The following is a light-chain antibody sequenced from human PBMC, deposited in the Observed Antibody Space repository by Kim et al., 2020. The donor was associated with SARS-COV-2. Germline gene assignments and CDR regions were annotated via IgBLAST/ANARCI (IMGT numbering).Light chain of an antibody. CDR1: QSVSSN. J-gene: IGKJ2*03. V-gene: IGKV3-15*01. CDR2: GAS. CDR3: QQYNNWLYS. Sequence: EIVMTQSPATLSVSPGERATLSCRASQSVSSNLAWYQQKPGQAPRLLIYGASTRATGIPARFSGSGSGTEFTLTISSLHSEDFAVYYCQQYNNWLYSFGQGTKLEI.